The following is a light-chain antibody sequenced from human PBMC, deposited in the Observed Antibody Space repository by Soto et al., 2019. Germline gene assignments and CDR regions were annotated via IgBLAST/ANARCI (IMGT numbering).Light chain of an antibody. CDR3: QQRSSWPPT. Sequence: ETVLTQSPVTLSLSPGERATLSCRASQSVSSYLAWYQQKPGQAPRLLIYDSSNSATGIPARFSGSGSDTDFTLTISSLEPEDFAVYYCQQRSSWPPTFGPGTKVDIK. V-gene: IGKV3-11*01. J-gene: IGKJ3*01. CDR2: DSS. CDR1: QSVSSY.